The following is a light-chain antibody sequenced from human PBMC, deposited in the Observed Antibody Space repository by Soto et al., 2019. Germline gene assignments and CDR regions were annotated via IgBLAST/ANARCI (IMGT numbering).Light chain of an antibody. CDR3: QQYINLWT. CDR1: QSVSSN. J-gene: IGKJ1*01. V-gene: IGKV3-15*01. Sequence: EIVMTQSPATLSVSPGERATLSCRASQSVSSNLAWYQRKPGQSPRLLIYGASTRATGVPARFSGSGSGTEFTLTISSLQSEDFAVYYCQQYINLWTFGQGTKV. CDR2: GAS.